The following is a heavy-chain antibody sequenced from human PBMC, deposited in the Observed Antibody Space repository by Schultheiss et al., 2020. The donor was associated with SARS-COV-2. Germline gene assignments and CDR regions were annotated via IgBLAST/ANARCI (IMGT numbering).Heavy chain of an antibody. CDR1: GYSFTSYW. Sequence: GGSLRLSCKGSGYSFTSYWISWVRQMPGKGLEWMGRIDPSDSYTNYSPSFQGHVTISADKSISTAYLQWSSLKASDTAMYYCARHHILTGYYERDYYYYMDVWGKGTTVTVSS. J-gene: IGHJ6*03. CDR3: ARHHILTGYYERDYYYYMDV. D-gene: IGHD3-9*01. V-gene: IGHV5-10-1*01. CDR2: IDPSDSYT.